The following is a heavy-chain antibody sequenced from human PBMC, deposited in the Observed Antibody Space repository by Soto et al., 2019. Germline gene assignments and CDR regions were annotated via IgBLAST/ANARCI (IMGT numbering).Heavy chain of an antibody. CDR1: GGSISSSSYY. CDR3: ARQVVDGTVTGSGSFDY. D-gene: IGHD3-10*01. V-gene: IGHV4-39*01. CDR2: FYYSGST. Sequence: QLQLQESGPGVVKSSETLSLTCTVSGGSISSSSYYWGWIRQPPGKGLEWIGSFYYSGSTYYYTSLKSRVTISGDTAENQLSLKLSSVTAADTAVYYCARQVVDGTVTGSGSFDYWGQGTLVTVSS. J-gene: IGHJ4*02.